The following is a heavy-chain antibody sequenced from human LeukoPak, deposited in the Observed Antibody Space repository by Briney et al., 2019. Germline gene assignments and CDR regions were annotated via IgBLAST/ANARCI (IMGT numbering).Heavy chain of an antibody. CDR1: GGSISSYY. V-gene: IGHV4-59*08. J-gene: IGHJ4*02. CDR2: IYFSGRT. D-gene: IGHD3-10*01. Sequence: SETLSVTCTVSGGSISSYYWSWLRQSPGKGLEWIGHIYFSGRTTYNPSLGSRLTISADTSTSQLSLKLSSVTAADTAVYYCARHKPTGSYPLELWGPGTLVTVSS. CDR3: ARHKPTGSYPLEL.